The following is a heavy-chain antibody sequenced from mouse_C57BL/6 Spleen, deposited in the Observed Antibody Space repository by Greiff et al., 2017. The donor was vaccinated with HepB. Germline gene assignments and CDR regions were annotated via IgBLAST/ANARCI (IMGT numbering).Heavy chain of an antibody. CDR3: ARRGGDWYCDV. CDR1: GYTFTSYW. J-gene: IGHJ1*03. CDR2: IEPSDSYT. V-gene: IGHV1-59*01. Sequence: QVQLQQPGAELVRPGTSVKLSCKASGYTFTSYWMHWVKQRPGQGLEWIGVIEPSDSYTNYNQKFKGKATLTVDTSSSTAYMQLSSLTSEDSAVYYCARRGGDWYCDVWGTGTTVTVSS.